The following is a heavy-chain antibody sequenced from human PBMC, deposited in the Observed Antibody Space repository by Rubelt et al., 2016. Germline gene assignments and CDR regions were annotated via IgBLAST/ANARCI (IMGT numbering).Heavy chain of an antibody. Sequence: MHWVRQAPGQRLEWMGWINTGNGNTKYSQNFQGRVTITRDTSATTAYMELSSLRSEDTAVYYCARGETAIFGVVISLDYWGQGTLVTVSS. J-gene: IGHJ4*02. CDR3: ARGETAIFGVVISLDY. V-gene: IGHV1-3*04. CDR2: INTGNGNT. D-gene: IGHD3-3*01.